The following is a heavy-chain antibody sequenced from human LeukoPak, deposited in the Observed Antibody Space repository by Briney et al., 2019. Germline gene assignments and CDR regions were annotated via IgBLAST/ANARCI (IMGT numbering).Heavy chain of an antibody. CDR2: IDTSGSA. D-gene: IGHD2-8*01. CDR1: GGSISSDNYY. J-gene: IGHJ5*02. V-gene: IGHV4-61*02. Sequence: SETLSLTCTVSGGSISSDNYYWSWIRQPAGKGLEWIGRIDTSGSATYNPSLKSRVTISIDTSKNQFSLKLGSVTAADTAVYYCARDRGRMVYAVWFDPWGQGTLVTVSS. CDR3: ARDRGRMVYAVWFDP.